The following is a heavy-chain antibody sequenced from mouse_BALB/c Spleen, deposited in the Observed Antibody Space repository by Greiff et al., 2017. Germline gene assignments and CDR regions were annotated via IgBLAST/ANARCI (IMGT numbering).Heavy chain of an antibody. J-gene: IGHJ2*01. CDR1: GFNIKDTY. D-gene: IGHD1-2*01. CDR3: ARLGGLRHFDY. Sequence: VHVKQSGAELVKPGASVKLSCTASGFNIKDTYMHWVKQRPEQGLEWIGRIDPANGNTKYDPKFQGKATITADTSSNTAYLQLSSLTSEDTAVYYCARLGGLRHFDYWGQGTTLTVSS. CDR2: IDPANGNT. V-gene: IGHV14-3*02.